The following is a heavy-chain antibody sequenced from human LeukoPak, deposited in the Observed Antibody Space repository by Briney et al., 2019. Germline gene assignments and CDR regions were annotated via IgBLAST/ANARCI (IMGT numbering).Heavy chain of an antibody. CDR3: ARDEGIAAGTLSFDY. D-gene: IGHD6-13*01. CDR2: ISAYNGNT. CDR1: GYTFTSYG. Sequence: ASVKVSCKASGYTFTSYGISWVRQAPGQGLEWMGWISAYNGNTNYAQKLQGRVTMTTDTSTSTDYMELRSLRSDDTAVYYCARDEGIAAGTLSFDYWGQGTLVTVSS. J-gene: IGHJ4*02. V-gene: IGHV1-18*01.